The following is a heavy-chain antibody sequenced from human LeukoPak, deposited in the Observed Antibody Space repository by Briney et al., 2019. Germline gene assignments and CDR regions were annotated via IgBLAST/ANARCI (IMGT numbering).Heavy chain of an antibody. CDR2: IWFGESNQ. CDR3: AKGGRDTSKYYFDY. CDR1: GFTFSNSG. J-gene: IGHJ4*02. V-gene: IGHV3-30*18. D-gene: IGHD1-26*01. Sequence: GRSLRLSCAASGFTFSNSGMHWVRQAPGKGLEWVAGIWFGESNQYYADSVKGRFTISRDNSKNTVCLEMNSLRADDTAVYYCAKGGRDTSKYYFDYWGRGTQVTVSS.